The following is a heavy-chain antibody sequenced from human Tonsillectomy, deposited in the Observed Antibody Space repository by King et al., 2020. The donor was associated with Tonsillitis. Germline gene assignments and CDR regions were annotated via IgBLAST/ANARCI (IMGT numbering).Heavy chain of an antibody. CDR1: GGSFSGYY. CDR3: ARFAGTYYYDSSGYFFDY. D-gene: IGHD3-22*01. CDR2: INHSGST. J-gene: IGHJ4*02. V-gene: IGHV4-34*01. Sequence: VQLQQWGAGLLKPSETLSLPCAVYGGSFSGYYWSWIRQPPGKGLEWIGEINHSGSTNYNPSLKSRVTISVDTSKNQFSLKLSSVTAADTAVYYCARFAGTYYYDSSGYFFDYWGQGALVTVSS.